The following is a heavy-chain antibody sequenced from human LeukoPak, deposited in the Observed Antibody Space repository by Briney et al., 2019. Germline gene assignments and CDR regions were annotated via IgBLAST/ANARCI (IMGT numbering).Heavy chain of an antibody. V-gene: IGHV1-18*01. CDR2: INAYNGNT. D-gene: IGHD5-12*01. Sequence: GSVKVSCKASGYTFTRYGISWVRQAPGQGLEWMGWINAYNGNTNNAQKLRGRITVSTDTSTSTAYMELRSLRSDDTAVYYCAREGGIVATTAFDYWGQGTLVTVSS. CDR1: GYTFTRYG. J-gene: IGHJ4*02. CDR3: AREGGIVATTAFDY.